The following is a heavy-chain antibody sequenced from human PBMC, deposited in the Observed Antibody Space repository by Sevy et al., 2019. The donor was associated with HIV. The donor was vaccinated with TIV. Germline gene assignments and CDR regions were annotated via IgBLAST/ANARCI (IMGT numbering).Heavy chain of an antibody. D-gene: IGHD3-16*01. J-gene: IGHJ6*02. Sequence: GGSLRLSCAASGFTFRTYNMNWVRQAPGKGLGWLSYISPSSSTIHYADSVKGRFTISRDNPKSSLYLQMNSLRAGDTAVYYCARGGHLYYGMDVWGQGTTVTVSS. CDR3: ARGGHLYYGMDV. CDR2: ISPSSSTI. CDR1: GFTFRTYN. V-gene: IGHV3-48*01.